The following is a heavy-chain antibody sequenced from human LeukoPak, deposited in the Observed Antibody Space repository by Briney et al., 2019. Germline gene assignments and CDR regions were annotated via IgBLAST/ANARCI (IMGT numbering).Heavy chain of an antibody. D-gene: IGHD3-22*01. Sequence: GGSLRLSCAASGFIFSDYYMSWIRQAPGKGLEWVAAITTSGGSTNYADSVKGRFTISRDSSKSTLYLQMNSLRAEDTALYYCANRYYDSSPFDPWGQGTLVTVSS. J-gene: IGHJ5*02. CDR3: ANRYYDSSPFDP. CDR1: GFIFSDYY. CDR2: ITTSGGST. V-gene: IGHV3-23*01.